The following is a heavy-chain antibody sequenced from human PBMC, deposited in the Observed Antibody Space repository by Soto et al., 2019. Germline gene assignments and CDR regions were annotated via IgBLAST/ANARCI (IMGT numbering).Heavy chain of an antibody. J-gene: IGHJ4*02. V-gene: IGHV3-23*01. D-gene: IGHD3-10*01. CDR2: ISGSGDRT. CDR3: AKDGPMAPD. Sequence: GGSLRLSCAASGFTFSKYGMSWVRQAAGKRLEWVSVISGSGDRTHDADSVRGRFTVSRDNSKNTLYLQMNSLRAEDTAVYYCAKDGPMAPDWGREPWSPSPQ. CDR1: GFTFSKYG.